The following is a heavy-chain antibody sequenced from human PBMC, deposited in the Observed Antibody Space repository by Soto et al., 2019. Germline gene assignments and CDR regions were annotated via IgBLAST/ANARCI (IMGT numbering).Heavy chain of an antibody. V-gene: IGHV1-18*01. J-gene: IGHJ4*02. D-gene: IGHD3-22*01. CDR3: ARDFYYDSSGHRSVFAY. CDR1: GYTFTSYG. CDR2: ISAYNGNT. Sequence: GASVKVSCKASGYTFTSYGISWVRQAPGQGLEWMGWISAYNGNTNYAQKLQGRVTMTTDTSTSTAYMELRSLRSDDTAVYYCARDFYYDSSGHRSVFAYCGQGSLVTVSS.